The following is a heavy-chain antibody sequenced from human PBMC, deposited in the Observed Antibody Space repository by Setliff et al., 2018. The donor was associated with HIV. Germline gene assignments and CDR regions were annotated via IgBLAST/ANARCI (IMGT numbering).Heavy chain of an antibody. V-gene: IGHV4-59*11. D-gene: IGHD3-10*02. CDR1: GVSISSHY. J-gene: IGHJ4*02. CDR2: VSYSGST. CDR3: ARGRMFGEFDFDY. Sequence: SETLSLTCTVSGVSISSHYLSWIRQPPGKGLEWIGYVSYSGSTNYNPSLKSRVTISPDTSKNQFSLKLQSVTAADTAVYYCARGRMFGEFDFDYWGQGTLGTSPQ.